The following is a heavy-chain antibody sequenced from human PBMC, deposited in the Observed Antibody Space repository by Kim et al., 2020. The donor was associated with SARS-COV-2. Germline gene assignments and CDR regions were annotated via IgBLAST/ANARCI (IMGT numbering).Heavy chain of an antibody. V-gene: IGHV3-23*01. J-gene: IGHJ3*02. Sequence: ADSVKGRLSFSRDNAKNTLYLQMNSRRAEDTALYYCAKDLTIMPARAFDIWGQWTKVTVSS. CDR3: AKDLTIMPARAFDI. D-gene: IGHD2-2*01.